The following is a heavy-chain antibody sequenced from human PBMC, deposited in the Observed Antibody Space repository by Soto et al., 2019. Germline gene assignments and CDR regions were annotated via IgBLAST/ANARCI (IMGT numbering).Heavy chain of an antibody. CDR3: TTVFEY. CDR2: IDGVGTGT. J-gene: IGHJ4*02. V-gene: IGHV3-74*01. Sequence: GGSLRLSCAASRFTFTNYWMHWVRQVPGKGLVWVSRIDGVGTGTSCSDSVRGRFTISRDNAENTLYLQMNSLRAEDTAVYYCTTVFEYSGQRTPVTSPQ. CDR1: RFTFTNYW.